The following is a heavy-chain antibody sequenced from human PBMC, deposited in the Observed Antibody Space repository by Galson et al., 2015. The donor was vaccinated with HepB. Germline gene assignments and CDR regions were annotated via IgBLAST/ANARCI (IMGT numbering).Heavy chain of an antibody. D-gene: IGHD2-15*01. Sequence: SLRLSCAASGFTFSNYAMTWVRQTPGKGLEWVAVISGSGGNTYYADSVKGRFTLSRDNSKNTLYLNMNSLRGDDTAVYHCAKVRVGDYYYYYYMDVWGKGTTVTISS. V-gene: IGHV3-23*01. CDR3: AKVRVGDYYYYYYMDV. CDR1: GFTFSNYA. J-gene: IGHJ6*03. CDR2: ISGSGGNT.